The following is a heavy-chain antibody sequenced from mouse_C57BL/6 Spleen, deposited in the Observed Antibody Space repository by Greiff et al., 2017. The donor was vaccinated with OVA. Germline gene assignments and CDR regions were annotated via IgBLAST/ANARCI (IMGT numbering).Heavy chain of an antibody. CDR1: GFTFSSYG. V-gene: IGHV5-6*01. J-gene: IGHJ4*01. Sequence: EVKVVESGGDLVKPGGSLKLSCAASGFTFSSYGMSWVRQTPDKRLEWVATISSGGSYTYYPDSVKGRFTISRDNAKNTLYLQMSSLKSEDTAMYYCARTVVDYYAMDYWGQGTSVTVSS. CDR3: ARTVVDYYAMDY. CDR2: ISSGGSYT. D-gene: IGHD1-1*01.